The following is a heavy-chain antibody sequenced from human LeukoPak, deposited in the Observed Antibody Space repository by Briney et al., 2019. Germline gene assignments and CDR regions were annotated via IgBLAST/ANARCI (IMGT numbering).Heavy chain of an antibody. Sequence: PGGSLRLSGAASGFTFSSYAMHWVRQAPGKGLEWGAVISYDGSKKYYADSAKGLFTISRENSKNPPYLQRKSLRAEVTAVYSCARTPIELDDPPTSSGYYPYYFDYWGQGTLVTVSS. V-gene: IGHV3-30*14. CDR1: GFTFSSYA. J-gene: IGHJ4*02. D-gene: IGHD3-22*01. CDR3: ARTPIELDDPPTSSGYYPYYFDY. CDR2: ISYDGSKK.